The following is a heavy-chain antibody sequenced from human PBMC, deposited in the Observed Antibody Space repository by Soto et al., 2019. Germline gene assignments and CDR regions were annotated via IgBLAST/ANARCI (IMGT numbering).Heavy chain of an antibody. D-gene: IGHD3-10*01. CDR2: IYWDGDK. Sequence: SGPTLVNPTHTLTLTCTFSGFSLTTSGVGVGWIRQPPGKALEWLALIYWDGDKRYSPFPKNRLTLTKDTSKNQVVLTMTNMDPADTATYYCAHQQEQLLYDYWGQGTLVTVSS. CDR1: GFSLTTSGVG. J-gene: IGHJ4*02. V-gene: IGHV2-5*02. CDR3: AHQQEQLLYDY.